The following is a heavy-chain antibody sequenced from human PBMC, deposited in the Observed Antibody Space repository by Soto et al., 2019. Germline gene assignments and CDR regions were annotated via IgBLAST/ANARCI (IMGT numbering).Heavy chain of an antibody. CDR2: IIPILGIA. V-gene: IGHV1-69*10. J-gene: IGHJ5*02. Sequence: GASVKVSCKASGGAFSSYAISWVRQAPGQGLEWMGGIIPILGIANYAQKFQGRVTITADKSTSTAYMELSSLRSEDTAVYYCARSEIVVTAISNWFDPWGQGTLVTVSS. D-gene: IGHD2-21*02. CDR3: ARSEIVVTAISNWFDP. CDR1: GGAFSSYA.